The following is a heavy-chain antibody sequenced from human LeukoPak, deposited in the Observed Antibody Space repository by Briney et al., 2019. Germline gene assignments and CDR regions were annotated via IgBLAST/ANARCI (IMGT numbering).Heavy chain of an antibody. CDR3: AKDNPPGTYYDFWSGYYTGHFDY. CDR2: ISGSGGST. J-gene: IGHJ4*02. D-gene: IGHD3-3*01. Sequence: GGSLRLSCAASGFTFSSYAMSWVRQAPGKGLEWVSAISGSGGSTYYADSVKGRFTISRDNSKNPLYLQMNSLRAEATAVYYCAKDNPPGTYYDFWSGYYTGHFDYWGQGTLVTVSS. V-gene: IGHV3-23*01. CDR1: GFTFSSYA.